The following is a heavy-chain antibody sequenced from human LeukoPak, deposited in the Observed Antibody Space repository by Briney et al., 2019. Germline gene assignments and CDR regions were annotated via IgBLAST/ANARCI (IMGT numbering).Heavy chain of an antibody. J-gene: IGHJ3*02. D-gene: IGHD3-22*01. CDR1: GGSISSYY. CDR2: IYYSGST. CDR3: ASNHYDSSGYYPHAFDI. Sequence: PSETLSLTCAVSGGSISSYYWSWIRQPPGKGLEWIGYIYYSGSTNYNPSLKSRVTISVDTSKNQFSLKLSSVTAADTAVYYCASNHYDSSGYYPHAFDIWGQGTMVTVSS. V-gene: IGHV4-59*01.